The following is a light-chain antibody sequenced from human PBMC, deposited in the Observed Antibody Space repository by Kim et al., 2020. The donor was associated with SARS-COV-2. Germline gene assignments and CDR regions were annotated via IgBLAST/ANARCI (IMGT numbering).Light chain of an antibody. CDR1: QSVSSSY. Sequence: EIVLTQSPVTLSLSPGERAALSCRASQSVSSSYLAWYQQKPGQAPRLLIYGASSRATGIPDRFSGSGSGTDFTLTITRLEPDDFAVYYCQQYSTSPRTFGRGTKVDIK. CDR2: GAS. CDR3: QQYSTSPRT. V-gene: IGKV3-20*01. J-gene: IGKJ4*01.